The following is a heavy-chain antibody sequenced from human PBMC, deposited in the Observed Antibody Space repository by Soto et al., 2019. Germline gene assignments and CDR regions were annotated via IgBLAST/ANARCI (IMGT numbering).Heavy chain of an antibody. CDR1: GLTVSGKKY. D-gene: IGHD4-4*01. V-gene: IGHV3-53*01. CDR2: FYDLDGT. Sequence: DVQLVESGGGLIQPGGSLRLSCAVSGLTVSGKKYVAWVRQAPGKGLEWVSGFYDLDGTYYADSLKGRFTTSGDSSRTIVYLQMKELRPEDTAVYYCATWHLQEHAYDVWGQGTTVTVSS. CDR3: ATWHLQEHAYDV. J-gene: IGHJ3*01.